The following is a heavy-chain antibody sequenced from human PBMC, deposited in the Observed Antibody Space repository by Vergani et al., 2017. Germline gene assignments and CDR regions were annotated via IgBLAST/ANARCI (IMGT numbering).Heavy chain of an antibody. J-gene: IGHJ5*02. V-gene: IGHV1-69*01. CDR1: GGTFSSYA. D-gene: IGHD3-10*01. CDR2: IIPIFGTA. CDR3: TRVYPDYGSGGEDWFDP. Sequence: QVQLVQSGAEVKKPGSSVKVSCKASGGTFSSYAITWVRQAPGQGLEWMGGIIPIFGTANYAQKFQGRVTITADEFTSTAYMELSSLRSEDTAVYYCTRVYPDYGSGGEDWFDPWGQGTLVTVSS.